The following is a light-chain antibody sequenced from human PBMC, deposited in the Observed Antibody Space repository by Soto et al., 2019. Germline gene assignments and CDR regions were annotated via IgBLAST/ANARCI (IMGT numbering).Light chain of an antibody. CDR1: TSNIGSNL. CDR2: TNN. Sequence: QSVVTRPPSASGTPGQRVTISCSGTTSNIGSNLVSWYQQLPGTAPNLLIHTNNKRPSGVPVRFSGSKSGTSASLAISGLQSEDEADYSCAGWDDSVNGWVFGGGTQLTVL. J-gene: IGLJ3*02. V-gene: IGLV1-44*01. CDR3: AGWDDSVNGWV.